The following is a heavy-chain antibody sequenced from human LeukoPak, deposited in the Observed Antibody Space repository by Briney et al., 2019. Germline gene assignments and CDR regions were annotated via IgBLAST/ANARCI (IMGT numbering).Heavy chain of an antibody. CDR1: GGSISSGGYY. CDR2: IYYSGST. J-gene: IGHJ4*02. D-gene: IGHD3-10*01. Sequence: KTSQTLSLTCTVSGGSISSGGYYWSWIRQHPGKGLEWIGYIYYSGSTYYNPSLKNRVTISVDTSKNQFSLKLSSVTAADTAVYYCARAGSMVRGVFDYWGQGTLVTVSS. V-gene: IGHV4-31*03. CDR3: ARAGSMVRGVFDY.